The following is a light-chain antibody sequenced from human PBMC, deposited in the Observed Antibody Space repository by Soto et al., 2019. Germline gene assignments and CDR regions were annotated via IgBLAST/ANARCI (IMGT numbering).Light chain of an antibody. J-gene: IGLJ2*01. CDR3: QTWDTGLDRV. V-gene: IGLV4-69*01. CDR1: SGHSSYA. Sequence: QPVLTQSPSASASLGASVKFTCTLSSGHSSYAIAWHQQQPEKGPRYLMKLNSDGSHSKGDGIPDRFSGSSSGAERYLTISSLQSEDEADYYCQTWDTGLDRVFGGGTKVTVL. CDR2: LNSDGSH.